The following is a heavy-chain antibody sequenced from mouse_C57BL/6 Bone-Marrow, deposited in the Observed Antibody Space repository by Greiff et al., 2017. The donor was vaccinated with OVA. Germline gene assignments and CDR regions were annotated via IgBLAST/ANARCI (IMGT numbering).Heavy chain of an antibody. J-gene: IGHJ2*01. Sequence: EVKLMESGAELVRPGASVKLSCTASGFNIKDYYMHWVKQRPEQGLEWIGRIDPEDGDTEYAPKFQGKATMTADTSSSTAYLQLSSLTSEDTAVYYCTDSSGYRGQGTTLTVAS. V-gene: IGHV14-1*01. CDR3: TDSSGY. D-gene: IGHD3-2*02. CDR2: IDPEDGDT. CDR1: GFNIKDYY.